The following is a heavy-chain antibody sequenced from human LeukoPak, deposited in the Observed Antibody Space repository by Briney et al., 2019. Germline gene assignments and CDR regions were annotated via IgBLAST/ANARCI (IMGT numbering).Heavy chain of an antibody. Sequence: GGSLRLSCAASAFTVSSTYMSWLRQAPGKGLEWVSLIYTGGTTYYADSVKGRFTISRDNSENTLYLQMNSLRAEDTAVYYCARGITGSNNWFHPWVQGTLVTVSS. CDR3: ARGITGSNNWFHP. CDR2: IYTGGTT. V-gene: IGHV3-53*01. J-gene: IGHJ5*02. CDR1: AFTVSSTY. D-gene: IGHD1-20*01.